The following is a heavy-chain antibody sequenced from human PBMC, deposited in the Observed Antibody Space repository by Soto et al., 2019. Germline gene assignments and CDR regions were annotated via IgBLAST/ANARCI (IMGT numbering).Heavy chain of an antibody. V-gene: IGHV3-23*01. Sequence: GGSLRLSCAASGFTFSSYAMSWVRQAPGKGLEWVSAISGSGGSTYYADSVKGRFTISRDNSKNTLYLQMNSLRAEDTAVYYCAKGRPGLVVVAALPAFDIWGQGTMVTVSS. CDR1: GFTFSSYA. CDR3: AKGRPGLVVVAALPAFDI. J-gene: IGHJ3*02. D-gene: IGHD2-15*01. CDR2: ISGSGGST.